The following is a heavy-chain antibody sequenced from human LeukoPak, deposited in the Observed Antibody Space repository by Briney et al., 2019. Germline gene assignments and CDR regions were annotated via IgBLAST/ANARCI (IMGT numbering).Heavy chain of an antibody. CDR2: TYYRSKWYN. Sequence: SQTLSLTCAISGDSVSSNSAAWNWIRQSPSRGLEWLGRTYYRSKWYNDYAVSVKSRITINPDTSKNQFSLQLSSVTPEDTAVYYCARERQWLVRSLNPFDYWGQGTLVTVSS. CDR3: ARERQWLVRSLNPFDY. CDR1: GDSVSSNSAA. J-gene: IGHJ4*02. V-gene: IGHV6-1*01. D-gene: IGHD6-19*01.